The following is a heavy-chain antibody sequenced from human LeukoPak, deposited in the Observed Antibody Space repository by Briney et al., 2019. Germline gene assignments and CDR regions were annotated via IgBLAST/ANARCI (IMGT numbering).Heavy chain of an antibody. V-gene: IGHV3-53*01. CDR2: ISTGGST. D-gene: IGHD3-22*01. J-gene: IGHJ4*02. CDR3: ARDDYYDSSGLDY. Sequence: GGSLRLSCVASGLTVSRHYMTWVRQAPGKGLEWLSVISTGGSTNYADSVKGRFTISRDNSENILYLQMNSLRAEDTAVYYCARDDYYDSSGLDYWGQGILVTVSS. CDR1: GLTVSRHY.